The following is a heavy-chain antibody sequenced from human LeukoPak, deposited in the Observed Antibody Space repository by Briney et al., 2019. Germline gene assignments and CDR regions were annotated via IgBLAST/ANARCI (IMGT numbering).Heavy chain of an antibody. CDR3: ARLYCTNGVCPYYFDY. CDR2: INPNSGGT. D-gene: IGHD2-8*01. V-gene: IGHV1-2*02. J-gene: IGHJ4*02. CDR1: GYTFTGYY. Sequence: ASVKVSCKASGYTFTGYYMHWVRQAPGQGLEWMGWINPNSGGTNYAQKFQGRATMTRDTSISTAYMELSRLRSDDTAVYYCARLYCTNGVCPYYFDYWGQGTLVTVSS.